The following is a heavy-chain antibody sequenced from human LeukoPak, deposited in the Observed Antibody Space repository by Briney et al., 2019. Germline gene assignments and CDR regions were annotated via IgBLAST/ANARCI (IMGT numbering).Heavy chain of an antibody. Sequence: PGGSLRLSCTASGFSFSGYGMHWVRQAPGKGLEWLAVISHDASDEYYADSVKGRFTISRDNAKNSLYLQMNSLRAEDTAVYYCARDRSPYGSGSYHDYWGQGTLVTVSS. CDR1: GFSFSGYG. CDR3: ARDRSPYGSGSYHDY. D-gene: IGHD3-10*01. J-gene: IGHJ4*02. V-gene: IGHV3-30*03. CDR2: ISHDASDE.